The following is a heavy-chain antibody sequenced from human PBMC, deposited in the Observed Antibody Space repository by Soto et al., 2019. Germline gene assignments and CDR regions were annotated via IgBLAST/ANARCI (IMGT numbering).Heavy chain of an antibody. CDR1: GGSIGNYY. Sequence: ASETLSLTCTVSGGSIGNYYWSWIRQPPGKGLEWIGYIYYTGNTNYNPSLKSRVTISVDTSKTQFSLRLRSVTAADTAVYFCARDQLGYCSSTSCYDGLDPWGQGTLVTVSS. D-gene: IGHD2-2*01. V-gene: IGHV4-59*01. CDR3: ARDQLGYCSSTSCYDGLDP. CDR2: IYYTGNT. J-gene: IGHJ5*02.